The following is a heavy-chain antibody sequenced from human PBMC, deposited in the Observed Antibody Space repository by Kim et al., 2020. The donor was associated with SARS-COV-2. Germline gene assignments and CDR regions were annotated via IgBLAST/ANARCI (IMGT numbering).Heavy chain of an antibody. Sequence: SETLSLTCTVSGGSISSGGYYWSWIRQHPGKGLEWIGYIYYSGSTYYNPSLKSRVTISVDTSKNQFSLKLSSVTAADTAVYYCARDAGIGRYGAYGPEYFQHWGQGTLVTVSS. V-gene: IGHV4-31*03. J-gene: IGHJ1*01. CDR1: GGSISSGGYY. CDR3: ARDAGIGRYGAYGPEYFQH. CDR2: IYYSGST. D-gene: IGHD4-17*01.